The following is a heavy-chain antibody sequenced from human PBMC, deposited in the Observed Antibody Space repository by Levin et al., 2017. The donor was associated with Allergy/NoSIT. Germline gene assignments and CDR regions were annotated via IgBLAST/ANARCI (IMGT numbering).Heavy chain of an antibody. CDR3: ARGGAGATRSDLFDI. Sequence: GGSLRLSCAGSGFTFSSYSINWVRQAPGKGLEWVSSISSTSSHIFYADSVKGRFTISRDNAQNSLYLQMNSLRAEDTAVYYCARGGAGATRSDLFDIWGQGTMVTVSS. D-gene: IGHD1-26*01. CDR1: GFTFSSYS. CDR2: ISSTSSHI. V-gene: IGHV3-21*06. J-gene: IGHJ3*02.